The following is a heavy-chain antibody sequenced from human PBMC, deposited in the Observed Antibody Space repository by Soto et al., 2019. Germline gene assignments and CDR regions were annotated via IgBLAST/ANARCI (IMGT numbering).Heavy chain of an antibody. CDR2: INPSGGST. D-gene: IGHD3-9*01. J-gene: IGHJ4*02. CDR1: GYTFSSFY. CDR3: ARGLGLGDC. Sequence: QVQLVQSGAEVKKPGASVKVSCKASGYTFSSFYIHWVRQAPGQGLEWIGIINPSGGSTNYAQNFKCRLTVTRDTSTATVYMDLSSLTSDDTAMYYCARGLGLGDCWGQGTLVTVSS. V-gene: IGHV1-46*01.